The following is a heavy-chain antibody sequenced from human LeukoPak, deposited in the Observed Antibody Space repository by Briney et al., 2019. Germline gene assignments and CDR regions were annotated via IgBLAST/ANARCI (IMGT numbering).Heavy chain of an antibody. J-gene: IGHJ4*02. CDR1: GFTFITYW. CDR2: INNDGSNT. V-gene: IGHV3-74*01. CDR3: ARTSVAGPYFDF. D-gene: IGHD6-19*01. Sequence: HPGGSLRLSCAASGFTFITYWMHWVRQAPGKGLVWVSRINNDGSNTNYADSVKGRFTISRDNAKNTLYLQMNSLRAEDTAVYYCARTSVAGPYFDFWGQGTLVTVSS.